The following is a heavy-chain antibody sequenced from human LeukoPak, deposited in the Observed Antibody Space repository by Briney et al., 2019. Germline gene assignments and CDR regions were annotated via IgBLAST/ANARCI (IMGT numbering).Heavy chain of an antibody. CDR3: TREDYDDTSAYFLS. CDR2: MSYDGATK. D-gene: IGHD3-22*01. CDR1: RFIFNGYG. Sequence: GGSLRLSCAASRFIFNGYGMHWVRQAPGKGLEWAAVMSYDGATKYYADSVKGRFTISRDNSKNTLYLQMNSLRVEDTAVYYCTREDYDDTSAYFLSWGQGTLVTVSS. J-gene: IGHJ5*02. V-gene: IGHV3-30*03.